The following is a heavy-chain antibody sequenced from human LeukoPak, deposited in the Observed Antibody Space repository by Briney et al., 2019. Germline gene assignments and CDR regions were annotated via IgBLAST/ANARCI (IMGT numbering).Heavy chain of an antibody. V-gene: IGHV4-59*08. CDR2: VYYSGGT. CDR3: ARQNYYYYYMDV. Sequence: PSETLSLTCTVSGDSMSTYYWTWIRQPPGKGLEWIGYVYYSGGTYYNPSLKSRVTISVDTSKNQFSLKLSSVTAADTAVYYCARQNYYYYYMDVWGKGTTVTISS. J-gene: IGHJ6*03. CDR1: GDSMSTYY.